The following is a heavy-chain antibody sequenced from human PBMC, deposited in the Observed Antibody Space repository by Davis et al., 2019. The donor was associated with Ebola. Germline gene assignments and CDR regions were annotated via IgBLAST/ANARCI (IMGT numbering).Heavy chain of an antibody. J-gene: IGHJ4*02. CDR2: ISSSSSYI. V-gene: IGHV3-21*01. D-gene: IGHD4-11*01. CDR1: GFTFSSYS. Sequence: GESLKISCAASGFTFSSYSMNWVRQAPGKGLEWVSSISSSSSYIYYADSVKGRFTISRDNSKNTLYLQMNSLRAEDTAVYYCASGRYYSNYIKGGIDYWGQGTLVTVSS. CDR3: ASGRYYSNYIKGGIDY.